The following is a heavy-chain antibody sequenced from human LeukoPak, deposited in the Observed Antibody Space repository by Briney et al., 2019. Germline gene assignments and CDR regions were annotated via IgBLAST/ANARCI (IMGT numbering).Heavy chain of an antibody. Sequence: SETLSLTCTVSGVSISSYYSSWIRQPAGKGLEWIGRIYTSGSTNYNPSLKSRVTMSVDTSKNQFSLKLSSVTAADTAVYYCAREGRYGDYVGYWGQGTLVTVSS. V-gene: IGHV4-4*07. J-gene: IGHJ4*02. CDR1: GVSISSYY. CDR3: AREGRYGDYVGY. D-gene: IGHD4-17*01. CDR2: IYTSGST.